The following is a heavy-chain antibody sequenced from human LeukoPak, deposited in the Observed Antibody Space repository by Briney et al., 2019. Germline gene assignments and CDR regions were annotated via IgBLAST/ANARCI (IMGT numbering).Heavy chain of an antibody. CDR2: ISGSGGST. Sequence: GGSLRLSCAASGFTFSSYAMSWVRQAPGKGLEWVSAISGSGGSTYYADSVKGRFAISRDNSKNTLYLQMNSLRAEDTAVYYCAKVPTFYYYYYMDVWGKGTTVTASS. V-gene: IGHV3-23*01. CDR3: AKVPTFYYYYYMDV. CDR1: GFTFSSYA. D-gene: IGHD2-15*01. J-gene: IGHJ6*03.